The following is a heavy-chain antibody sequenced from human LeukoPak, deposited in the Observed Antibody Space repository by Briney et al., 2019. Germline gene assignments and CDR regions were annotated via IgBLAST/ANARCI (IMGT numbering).Heavy chain of an antibody. CDR2: IYYSGNI. J-gene: IGHJ4*02. Sequence: PSETLSLTCTVSGGSISGGSYYWGWIRQPPGKGLEWIGSIYYSGNIYYNPSLKSRVTISVDTSKNQFSLKLSSVTAADTAVYYCARQGVAAAEFDYWGQGTLVTVSS. V-gene: IGHV4-39*01. D-gene: IGHD6-13*01. CDR1: GGSISGGSYY. CDR3: ARQGVAAAEFDY.